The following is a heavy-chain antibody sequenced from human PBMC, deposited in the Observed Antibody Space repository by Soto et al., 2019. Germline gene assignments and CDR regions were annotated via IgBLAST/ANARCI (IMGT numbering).Heavy chain of an antibody. V-gene: IGHV4-34*01. Sequence: PSETLCLTCAVYGGSFSGYYWSWIRQPPGKGLEWIGEINHSGSTNYNPSLKSRVTISVDTSKNQFSLKMRSVTAADTAVYYCPRNPCNYGMEVWGRVPRGVASS. CDR1: GGSFSGYY. CDR3: PRNPCNYGMEV. J-gene: IGHJ6*01. CDR2: INHSGST.